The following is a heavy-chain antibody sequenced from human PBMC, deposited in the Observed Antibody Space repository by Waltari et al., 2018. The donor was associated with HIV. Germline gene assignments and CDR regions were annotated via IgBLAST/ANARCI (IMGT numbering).Heavy chain of an antibody. V-gene: IGHV4-39*07. Sequence: QLQLQESGPGLVKPSETLSLTCTVSGGSISSSSYYWGWIRQPPGKGLEWIGSIYYSGSTYYNPSLKSRVTISVDTSKNQFSLKLSSVTAADTAVYYCARDGHYYDSSGSSPPDAFDIWGQGTMVTVSS. J-gene: IGHJ3*02. D-gene: IGHD3-22*01. CDR3: ARDGHYYDSSGSSPPDAFDI. CDR1: GGSISSSSYY. CDR2: IYYSGST.